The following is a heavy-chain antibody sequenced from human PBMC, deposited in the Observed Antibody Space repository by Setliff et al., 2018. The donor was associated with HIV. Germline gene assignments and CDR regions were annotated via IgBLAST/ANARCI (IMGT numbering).Heavy chain of an antibody. J-gene: IGHJ5*01. CDR2: INHSGST. Sequence: SETLSLTCAVYGGSFNEYYWNWIRQIPGKGLEWIGEINHSGSTNYNESLKRRLRISVDTSKNQFSLSLNSVTAADTAVYYCARAYRDNVWGSWRQISSWFDSWGQGNLVPVSS. CDR3: ARAYRDNVWGSWRQISSWFDS. D-gene: IGHD3-16*01. CDR1: GGSFNEYY. V-gene: IGHV4-34*01.